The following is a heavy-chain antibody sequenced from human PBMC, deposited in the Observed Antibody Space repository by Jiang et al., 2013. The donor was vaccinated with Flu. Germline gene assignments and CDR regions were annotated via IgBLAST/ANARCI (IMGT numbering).Heavy chain of an antibody. D-gene: IGHD2-15*01. J-gene: IGHJ5*02. V-gene: IGHV4-39*01. Sequence: LLKPSETLSLTCTVSGGSISSSSYYWGWIRQPPGKGLEWIGSIYYSGSTYYNPSLKSRVTISVDTPKNQFSLKLSSVTAADTAVYYCARQGWRYCSGGSCPIEDWFDPWGQGTLVTVSS. CDR1: GGSISSSSYY. CDR2: IYYSGST. CDR3: ARQGWRYCSGGSCPIEDWFDP.